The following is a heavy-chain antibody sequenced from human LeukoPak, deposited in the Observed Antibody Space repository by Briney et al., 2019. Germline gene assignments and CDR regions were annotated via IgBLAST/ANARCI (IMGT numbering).Heavy chain of an antibody. Sequence: GGSLRLSCAASGFTFSSYWMHWVRQASGKGLVWVSRINSDGSSTSYADSVKGRFNISRDNAKNTLYLQMNSLRAEDTAVYYCARDLEYYDFWSGYLQHMDVWGKGTTVTVSS. J-gene: IGHJ6*03. CDR1: GFTFSSYW. D-gene: IGHD3-3*01. CDR3: ARDLEYYDFWSGYLQHMDV. V-gene: IGHV3-74*01. CDR2: INSDGSST.